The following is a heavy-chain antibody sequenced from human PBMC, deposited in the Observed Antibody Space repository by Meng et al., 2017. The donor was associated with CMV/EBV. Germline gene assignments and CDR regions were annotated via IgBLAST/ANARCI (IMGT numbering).Heavy chain of an antibody. CDR3: ARGVRGPYCSSTSCYSAFDY. Sequence: GESLKISCAASGFTFSSYAMHWVRQAPGKGLEWVAVISYDGSNKYYEDSVKGRFTISRDNSKNTLYLQMNSLRAEDTAVYYCARGVRGPYCSSTSCYSAFDYWGQGTLVTVSS. J-gene: IGHJ4*02. D-gene: IGHD2-2*01. CDR2: ISYDGSNK. CDR1: GFTFSSYA. V-gene: IGHV3-30*04.